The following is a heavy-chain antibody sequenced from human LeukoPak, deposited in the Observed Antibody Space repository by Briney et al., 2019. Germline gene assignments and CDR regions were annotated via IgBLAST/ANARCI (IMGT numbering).Heavy chain of an antibody. CDR3: ASSGSGSYYSYGMDV. V-gene: IGHV3-21*01. J-gene: IGHJ6*02. CDR1: GFTFGSYS. D-gene: IGHD3-10*01. CDR2: ISSSSSYI. Sequence: GGSLRLSCAASGFTFGSYSTNWVRQAPGKGLEWVSSISSSSSYIYYADSVKGRFTISRDNAKNSLYLQMNSLRAEDTAVYYCASSGSGSYYSYGMDVWGQGTTVTVSS.